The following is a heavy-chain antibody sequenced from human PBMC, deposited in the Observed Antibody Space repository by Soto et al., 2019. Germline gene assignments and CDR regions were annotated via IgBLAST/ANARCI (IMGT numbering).Heavy chain of an antibody. D-gene: IGHD1-1*01. V-gene: IGHV5-51*01. J-gene: IGHJ4*02. CDR3: ARGNRPPTYCFEE. Sequence: GESLKISCKGSGYSFATYWIGWVRQMPGKGPELMGIIYPDDSDTRYSPSFQGQVTISADKSISTAYLQWNSLEASDTAIYYCARGNRPPTYCFEEWGQGTLVTVSS. CDR1: GYSFATYW. CDR2: IYPDDSDT.